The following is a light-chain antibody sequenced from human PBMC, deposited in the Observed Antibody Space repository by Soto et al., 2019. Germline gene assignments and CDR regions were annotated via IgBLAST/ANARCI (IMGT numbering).Light chain of an antibody. V-gene: IGLV2-11*01. J-gene: IGLJ3*02. CDR2: DVS. Sequence: QSARTQPRSVSGSPGQSVTISCTGTRSDVGGYKYVSWYQHHPGKAPKVMIYDVSKRPSGVPDRFSGSKSGNTASLTISGLQAEDEADYYCCSYAGTYTWVFGGGTQLTVL. CDR1: RSDVGGYKY. CDR3: CSYAGTYTWV.